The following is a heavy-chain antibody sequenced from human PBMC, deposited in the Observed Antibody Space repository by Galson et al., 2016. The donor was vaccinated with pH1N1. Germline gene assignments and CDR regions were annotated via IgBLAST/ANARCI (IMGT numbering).Heavy chain of an antibody. CDR3: VRAYYDSSPRNWFDP. V-gene: IGHV4-31*03. D-gene: IGHD3-22*01. CDR1: GGSISSGGYY. CDR2: IYYSGST. Sequence: TLSLTCTVSGGSISSGGYYWSWIRQHPGKGLEWIGYIYYSGSTYYNPSLKSRFIISVDTSKNQFSLNLSSVTAADTAVYYCVRAYYDSSPRNWFDPWGQGTLVTVSS. J-gene: IGHJ5*02.